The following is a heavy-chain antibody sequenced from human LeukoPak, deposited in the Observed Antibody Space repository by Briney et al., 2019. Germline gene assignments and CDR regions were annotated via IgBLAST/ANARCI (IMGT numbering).Heavy chain of an antibody. V-gene: IGHV1-18*01. CDR3: ARDRAVATIGGVDY. Sequence: ASVKVSCKASGYTFTSYGISWVRQAPGQGLEWMGWISAYNGNTNYAQKLQGRVTMTTDTSTSTAYMELSRLRSDDTAVYYCARDRAVATIGGVDYWGQGTLVTVSS. CDR2: ISAYNGNT. D-gene: IGHD5-12*01. CDR1: GYTFTSYG. J-gene: IGHJ4*02.